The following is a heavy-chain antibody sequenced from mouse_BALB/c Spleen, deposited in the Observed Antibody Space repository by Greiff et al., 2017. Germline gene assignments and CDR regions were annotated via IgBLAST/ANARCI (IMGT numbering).Heavy chain of an antibody. CDR2: ISYSGST. CDR1: GYSITSDYA. D-gene: IGHD2-3*01. CDR3: ARGDDGYLSFAY. V-gene: IGHV3-2*02. Sequence: EVQLQQSGPGLVKPSQSLSLTCTVTGYSITSDYAWNWIRQFPGNKLEWMGYISYSGSTSYNPSLKSRISITRDTSKNQFFLQLNSVTTEDTATYYCARGDDGYLSFAYWGQGTLVTVSA. J-gene: IGHJ3*01.